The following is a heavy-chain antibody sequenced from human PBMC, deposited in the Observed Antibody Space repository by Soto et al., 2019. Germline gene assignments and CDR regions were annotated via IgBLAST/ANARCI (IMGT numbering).Heavy chain of an antibody. CDR3: ARRSRFFGVDYYYMDV. CDR2: IYYSGST. V-gene: IGHV4-59*08. Sequence: PSETLSLTCTVSGGSISSYYWSWIRQPPGKGLEWIGYIYYSGSTNYNPSLKSRVTIPVDTSKNQFSLKLSSVTAADTAVYYCARRSRFFGVDYYYMDVWGKGTTVTVSS. CDR1: GGSISSYY. J-gene: IGHJ6*03. D-gene: IGHD3-3*01.